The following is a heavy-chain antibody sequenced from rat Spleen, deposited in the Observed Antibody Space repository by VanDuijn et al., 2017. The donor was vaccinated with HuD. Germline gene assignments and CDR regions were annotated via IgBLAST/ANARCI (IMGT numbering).Heavy chain of an antibody. J-gene: IGHJ2*01. Sequence: EVHLVESGGGLVQPGGSLKLSCVASGFTFNNYWMTWIRQAPGKGLEWVATITHIGATSYYPDSVKGRFTISREDGRSTLYLQMNSLRSEDTATYYCTRENWVLDYWGQGVMVTVSS. D-gene: IGHD5-1*01. CDR2: ITHIGATS. CDR1: GFTFNNYW. V-gene: IGHV5-31*01. CDR3: TRENWVLDY.